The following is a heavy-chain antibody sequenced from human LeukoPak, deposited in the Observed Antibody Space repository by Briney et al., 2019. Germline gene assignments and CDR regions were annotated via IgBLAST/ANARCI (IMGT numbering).Heavy chain of an antibody. V-gene: IGHV3-48*03. D-gene: IGHD6-6*01. CDR1: GFTFSSYE. J-gene: IGHJ4*02. CDR3: ARGGIAARFAY. CDR2: ISSGSSSI. Sequence: GGSLRLSCAASGFTFSSYEMNWVRQAPGKGLEWVSYISSGSSSIFYADSVKGRFTISRNNAKNSLYLQMNSLRVEDTAVYYCARGGIAARFAYWGQGTLVTVSS.